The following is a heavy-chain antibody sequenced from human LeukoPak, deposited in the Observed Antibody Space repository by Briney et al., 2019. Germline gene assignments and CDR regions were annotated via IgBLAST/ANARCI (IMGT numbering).Heavy chain of an antibody. J-gene: IGHJ4*02. CDR1: GFTFNSYS. CDR2: ISGSSRAI. CDR3: AREPQEGFDY. Sequence: GGSLRLSCAASGFTFNSYSMNWVRQAPGKGLEWISYISGSSRAIYYADSVKGRFTISRDNAKNSLYLQMNNLRAEDTAVYYCAREPQEGFDYWGQGTLVTISS. V-gene: IGHV3-48*01.